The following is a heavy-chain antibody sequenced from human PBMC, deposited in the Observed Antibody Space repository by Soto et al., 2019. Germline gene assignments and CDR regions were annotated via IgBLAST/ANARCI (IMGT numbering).Heavy chain of an antibody. V-gene: IGHV3-7*02. Sequence: EVQLVESGGGLVQPGGSLRLSCEASGFTFSSRWMTWVRQGPGKGLEWVANIKQDENGKDYVDSVKGRFTISRDNATNSLYLQMNSLRPDDTAVYYCATHDGPAAAGLVLDFWGQGTLVTVSS. CDR1: GFTFSSRW. J-gene: IGHJ4*02. CDR3: ATHDGPAAAGLVLDF. D-gene: IGHD6-13*01. CDR2: IKQDENGK.